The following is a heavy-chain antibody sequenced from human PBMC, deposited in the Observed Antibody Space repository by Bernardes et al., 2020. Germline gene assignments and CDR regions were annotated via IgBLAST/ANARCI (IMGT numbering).Heavy chain of an antibody. CDR1: GGSVSSSASH. J-gene: IGHJ4*02. CDR3: VRARTGTSCYDF. D-gene: IGHD2-2*01. Sequence: SESLSLTCTVSGGSVSSSASHWRWLRQHPGKGLEWIGYISYSGITSYNPSLRSRVTIFLDTSKNQFPLILNSVTAADMAVYYCVRARTGTSCYDFWGQGTLVTVSS. CDR2: ISYSGIT. V-gene: IGHV4-31*03.